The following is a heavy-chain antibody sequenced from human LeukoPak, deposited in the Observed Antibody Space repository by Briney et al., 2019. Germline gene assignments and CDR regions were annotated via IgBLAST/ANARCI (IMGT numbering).Heavy chain of an antibody. V-gene: IGHV4-34*01. CDR1: GGSFSGYY. CDR2: INRSGST. J-gene: IGHJ6*02. Sequence: KSSETLSLTCAVYGGSFSGYYWSWIRQPPGKGLEWIGEINRSGSTNYNPSLKSRVTISVDTSKNRFSLRLSSVTAADTAVYYCARDNSYGSGTFYYYYAMDVWGQGTTVTVSS. D-gene: IGHD3-10*01. CDR3: ARDNSYGSGTFYYYYAMDV.